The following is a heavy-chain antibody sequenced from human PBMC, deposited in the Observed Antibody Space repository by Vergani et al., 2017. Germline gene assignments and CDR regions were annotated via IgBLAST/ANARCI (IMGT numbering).Heavy chain of an antibody. D-gene: IGHD1-26*01. CDR3: ARGWWELLSDY. Sequence: EVQLVESGGGLVQPGGSLRLSCAASGFTFSSYSMNWVRQAPGKGLEWVSYISSSSSTIYYADSVKGRFTISRDNAKNSLYLQMNSLRAEDTAVYYCARGWWELLSDYWGQGTLVTVSS. CDR1: GFTFSSYS. CDR2: ISSSSSTI. V-gene: IGHV3-48*04. J-gene: IGHJ4*02.